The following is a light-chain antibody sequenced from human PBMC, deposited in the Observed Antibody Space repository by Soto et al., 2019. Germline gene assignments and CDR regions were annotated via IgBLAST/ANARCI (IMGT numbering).Light chain of an antibody. Sequence: EIVLTQPPGTLSLSPGERVTLSCRASQSISSNYLAWYQQKPGQAPRLLIYAASSRATGIPDRFSGSGSGRDFTLSISRLEPEDFAVYYCQQFGNSRWTFGQGTKVDIK. J-gene: IGKJ1*01. CDR3: QQFGNSRWT. CDR2: AAS. V-gene: IGKV3-20*01. CDR1: QSISSNY.